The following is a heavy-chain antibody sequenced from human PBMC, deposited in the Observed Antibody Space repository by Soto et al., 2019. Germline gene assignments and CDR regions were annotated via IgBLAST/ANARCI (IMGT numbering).Heavy chain of an antibody. CDR2: IHGDGDYM. D-gene: IGHD1-26*01. CDR3: VNNRGGGSSTNWSFAS. CDR1: GFTFSCCA. Sequence: EVQLLDSGGGLVQPGGSLRLSCAASGFTFSCCAMSWVRQAPGKGLEWVSTIHGDGDYMQYTDSVKGRFTISRDNSRNTLYLQMDSLRGDDTAVYYCVNNRGGGSSTNWSFASWGRGTLVTVSS. V-gene: IGHV3-23*01. J-gene: IGHJ2*01.